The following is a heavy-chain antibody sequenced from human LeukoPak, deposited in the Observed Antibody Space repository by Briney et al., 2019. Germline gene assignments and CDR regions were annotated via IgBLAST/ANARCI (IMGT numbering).Heavy chain of an antibody. Sequence: ASVKVSCKASGYTFTNYEINWVRQATGHGLEWMGWMNPNSGDTAYAQKFKGRITLTRSTSITTAYMELSGLRSDDTAVYYCARGLGSYDSSELTWPMISFWGQGTQVTVSS. CDR3: ARGLGSYDSSELTWPMISF. V-gene: IGHV1-8*01. D-gene: IGHD3-22*01. J-gene: IGHJ4*02. CDR2: MNPNSGDT. CDR1: GYTFTNYE.